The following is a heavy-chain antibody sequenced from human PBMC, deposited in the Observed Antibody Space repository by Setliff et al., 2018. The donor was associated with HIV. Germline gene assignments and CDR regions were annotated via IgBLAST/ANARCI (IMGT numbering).Heavy chain of an antibody. CDR1: GGSISSSSYY. CDR3: ARDSGGYNYGFAVGSFDY. J-gene: IGHJ4*02. V-gene: IGHV4-61*01. Sequence: PSETLSLTCTVSGGSISSSSYYWTWIRQPPGKGLEWIGNVYYTGSTNYNPSLKSRITISIDTSKSQFSLKLTSVAAADTAVYYCARDSGGYNYGFAVGSFDYWGQGALVTVSS. D-gene: IGHD5-18*01. CDR2: VYYTGST.